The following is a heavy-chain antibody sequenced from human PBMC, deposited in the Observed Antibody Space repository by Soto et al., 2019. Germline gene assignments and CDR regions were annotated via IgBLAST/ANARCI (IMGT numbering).Heavy chain of an antibody. J-gene: IGHJ4*02. CDR1: GFSVSSTY. V-gene: IGHV3-53*01. Sequence: GGSLRLSCAVSGFSVSSTYMSWVRHAPGKGLEWVSVMYSGGSAYYADSVKGRFSISRENSKNTPPLQMNSLRAEDTAVYYCARVMMVRGFVFEYWGRGTLVTVSS. CDR3: ARVMMVRGFVFEY. D-gene: IGHD3-10*01. CDR2: MYSGGSA.